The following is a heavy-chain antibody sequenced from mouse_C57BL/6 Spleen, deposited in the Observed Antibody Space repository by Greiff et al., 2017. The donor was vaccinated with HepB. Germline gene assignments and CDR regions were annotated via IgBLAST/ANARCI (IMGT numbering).Heavy chain of an antibody. D-gene: IGHD1-1*01. J-gene: IGHJ3*01. CDR3: ARSAYYYGSSYLAY. CDR1: GYAFSSSW. CDR2: IYPGDGDT. Sequence: VKLQESGPELVKPGASVKISCKASGYAFSSSWMNWVKQRPGKGLEWIGRIYPGDGDTNYNGKFKGKATLTADKSSSTAYMQLSSLTSEDSAVYFCARSAYYYGSSYLAYWGQGTLVTVSA. V-gene: IGHV1-82*01.